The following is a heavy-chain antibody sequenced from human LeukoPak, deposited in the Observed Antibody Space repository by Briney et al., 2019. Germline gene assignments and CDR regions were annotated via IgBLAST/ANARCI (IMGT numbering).Heavy chain of an antibody. J-gene: IGHJ6*02. CDR2: ISHSGST. D-gene: IGHD3-10*01. CDR1: GGSFSGYY. V-gene: IGHV4-34*01. CDR3: ARDGSGSYYKDYYYGMDV. Sequence: MPSETLSLTCAVYGGSFSGYYWSWIRQPPGKGLEWIGEISHSGSTNYNPSLKSRVTISVDTSKNQFSLKLSSVTAADTAVYYCARDGSGSYYKDYYYGMDVWGQGTTVTVSS.